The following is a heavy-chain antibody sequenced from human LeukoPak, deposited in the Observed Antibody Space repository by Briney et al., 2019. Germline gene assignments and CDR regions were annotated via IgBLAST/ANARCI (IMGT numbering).Heavy chain of an antibody. D-gene: IGHD2-2*01. J-gene: IGHJ4*02. CDR2: ISSSSSYI. Sequence: RGSLRLSCAASGFTFSSYSMNWVRQAAGKGLEWVSSISSSSSYIYYADSVKGRFTISRDNAKNSLYLQMNSLRAEDTAVYYCARDEEVQADMGYYFDYWGQGTLVTVSS. CDR1: GFTFSSYS. V-gene: IGHV3-21*01. CDR3: ARDEEVQADMGYYFDY.